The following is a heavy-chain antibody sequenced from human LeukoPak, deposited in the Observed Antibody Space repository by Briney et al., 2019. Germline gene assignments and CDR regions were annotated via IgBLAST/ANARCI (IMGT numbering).Heavy chain of an antibody. Sequence: GGSLRLSCAASGFTFSSYSMNWVRQAPGKGLEWVSYISSSSSTIYYADSVKGRFTISRDNAKNSLYLQMNSLRAEDTAVYYCARGGVTMMGDAFDIWGQGTMVTVSS. J-gene: IGHJ3*02. V-gene: IGHV3-48*04. CDR3: ARGGVTMMGDAFDI. D-gene: IGHD3-22*01. CDR2: ISSSSSTI. CDR1: GFTFSSYS.